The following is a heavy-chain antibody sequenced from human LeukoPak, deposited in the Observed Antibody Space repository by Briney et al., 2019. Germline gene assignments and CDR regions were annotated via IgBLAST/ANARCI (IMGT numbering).Heavy chain of an antibody. CDR1: GFTFSSYE. CDR2: ISSSGSTI. V-gene: IGHV3-48*03. CDR3: AREWEQWFGIDY. Sequence: GGSLRLSCAASGFTFSSYEMNWVRQAPGKGLEWVSYISSSGSTIYYAVSVKGRFTISRDNAKNSLYLQMNSLRAEDTAVYYCAREWEQWFGIDYWGQGTLVTVSS. D-gene: IGHD3-10*01. J-gene: IGHJ4*02.